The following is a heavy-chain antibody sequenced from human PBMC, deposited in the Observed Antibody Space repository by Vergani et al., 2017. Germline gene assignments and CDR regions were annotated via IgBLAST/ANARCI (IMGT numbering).Heavy chain of an antibody. CDR2: ISWNSGSI. Sequence: EVQLVESGGGLVQPGRSLRLSCAASGFTFDDYAMHWVRQAPGKGLEWVSGISWNSGSIGYADSVKGRFTISRDNAKNSLYLQMNSLRAEDTALYYCARDQSAMGDYYYYYMDVWGKGTTVTVSS. J-gene: IGHJ6*03. CDR1: GFTFDDYA. CDR3: ARDQSAMGDYYYYYMDV. V-gene: IGHV3-9*01. D-gene: IGHD5-18*01.